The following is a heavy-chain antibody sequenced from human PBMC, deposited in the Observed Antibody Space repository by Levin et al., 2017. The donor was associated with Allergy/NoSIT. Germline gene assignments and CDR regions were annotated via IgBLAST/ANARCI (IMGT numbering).Heavy chain of an antibody. V-gene: IGHV3-30*04. D-gene: IGHD6-19*01. Sequence: SGESLKISCVASAFDFATYAIHWVRQAPGKGLEWVAIISDDGTKKYYAESVKGRFTVSRDNSKNTLFLQMNSLRPEDTAVYYCARDGSTRWDEEGYYYYSGMDVWGQGTTVTVSS. J-gene: IGHJ6*02. CDR1: AFDFATYA. CDR3: ARDGSTRWDEEGYYYYSGMDV. CDR2: ISDDGTKK.